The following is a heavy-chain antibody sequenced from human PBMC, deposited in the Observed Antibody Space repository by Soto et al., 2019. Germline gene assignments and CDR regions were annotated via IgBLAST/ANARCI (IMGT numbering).Heavy chain of an antibody. J-gene: IGHJ4*02. CDR3: AIVRYCSGGSCSLYFDY. Sequence: QVQLQESGPGLVKPSQPLSLTCTVSGGSISSGDYYWSWIRQPPGKGLEWIGYIYYSGSTYYNPSLKSRITISVDTSKNQFSLTLSSVTAADTAVYYCAIVRYCSGGSCSLYFDYWGQGTMVTVSS. V-gene: IGHV4-30-4*01. CDR2: IYYSGST. D-gene: IGHD2-15*01. CDR1: GGSISSGDYY.